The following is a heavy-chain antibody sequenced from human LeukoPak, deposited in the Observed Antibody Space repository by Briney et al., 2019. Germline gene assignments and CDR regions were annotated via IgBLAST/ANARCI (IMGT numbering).Heavy chain of an antibody. J-gene: IGHJ4*02. CDR2: IYYSGST. D-gene: IGHD6-19*01. CDR3: ARATATEYSSGWYSNGRVFDY. CDR1: GGSISSSSYY. V-gene: IGHV4-39*01. Sequence: SETLSLTRTVSGGSISSSSYYWGWIRQPPGKGLEWIGSIYYSGSTYYNPSLKSRVTISVDTSKNQFSLKLSSVTAADTAVYYCARATATEYSSGWYSNGRVFDYWGQGTLVTVSS.